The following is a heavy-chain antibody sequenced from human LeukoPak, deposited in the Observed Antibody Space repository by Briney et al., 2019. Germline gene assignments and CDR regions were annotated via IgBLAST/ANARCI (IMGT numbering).Heavy chain of an antibody. Sequence: PSETLSLTCTVSDGSISSYYWSWIRQPPGKGLEWIGHIYYSGSINYNPSLKSRITISVDTSKNQFSLKLSSVTAADTAVYYCARGLVVPAAPGGYFDYWGQGTLVTVSS. D-gene: IGHD2-2*01. CDR2: IYYSGSI. V-gene: IGHV4-59*08. CDR3: ARGLVVPAAPGGYFDY. CDR1: DGSISSYY. J-gene: IGHJ4*02.